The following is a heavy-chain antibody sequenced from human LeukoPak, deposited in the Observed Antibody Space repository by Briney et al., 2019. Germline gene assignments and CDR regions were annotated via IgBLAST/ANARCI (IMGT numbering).Heavy chain of an antibody. CDR1: GGSISSGSYY. CDR3: ARSPVVVVAATRLRRWFDP. V-gene: IGHV4-61*02. Sequence: SETLSLTCTVSGGSISSGSYYWSWIRQPAGKGLEWIGRIYTSGSTNYNPSLKSRVTIPIDTSKNQFSLRLSSVTAADTAVYYCARSPVVVVAATRLRRWFDPWGQGTLVTVSS. D-gene: IGHD2-15*01. CDR2: IYTSGST. J-gene: IGHJ5*02.